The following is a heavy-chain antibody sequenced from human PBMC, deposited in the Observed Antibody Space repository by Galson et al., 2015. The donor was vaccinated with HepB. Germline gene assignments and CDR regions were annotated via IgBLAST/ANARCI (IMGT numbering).Heavy chain of an antibody. V-gene: IGHV1-69*13. CDR1: GGTFSSYA. Sequence: SVKVSCKASGGTFSSYAISWVRQAPGQGLEWMGGIIPIFGTANYAQKFQGRVTITADESTSTAYMELSSLRTEDTAGYYCSRDHYGDYEGGFDYWGQGTLVTVSS. CDR3: SRDHYGDYEGGFDY. CDR2: IIPIFGTA. J-gene: IGHJ4*02. D-gene: IGHD4-17*01.